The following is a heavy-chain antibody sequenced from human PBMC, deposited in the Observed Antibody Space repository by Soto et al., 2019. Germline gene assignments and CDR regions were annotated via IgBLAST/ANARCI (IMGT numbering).Heavy chain of an antibody. CDR2: INPFDGSR. V-gene: IGHV1-46*01. CDR3: ARGDKALGPQYSGMAV. D-gene: IGHD5-18*01. CDR1: GYIFTSYY. J-gene: IGHJ6*02. Sequence: ASVKVSCKASGYIFTSYYIHWVRQAPGQGLEWMGWINPFDGSRMFAQSFQGRVTMTRDTSTSTVYMEVSSLRTEDTAVYYCARGDKALGPQYSGMAVWGQGTTVTVSS.